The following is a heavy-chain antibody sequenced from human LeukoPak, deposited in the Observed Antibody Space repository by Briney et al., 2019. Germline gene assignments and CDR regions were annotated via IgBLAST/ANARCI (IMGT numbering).Heavy chain of an antibody. CDR3: VKDSGPWGYCTTTSCYFAY. Sequence: GGSLRLSCAASGFTFSSFAMSWVRQAPGKGLEWVSAIGGSGSSPYYADSVKGRFTISRDNSKSTLYLQMNSLRAGETPVYYSVKDSGPWGYCTTTSCYFAYWGQGALVTVSS. J-gene: IGHJ4*02. D-gene: IGHD2-2*01. CDR2: IGGSGSSP. V-gene: IGHV3-23*01. CDR1: GFTFSSFA.